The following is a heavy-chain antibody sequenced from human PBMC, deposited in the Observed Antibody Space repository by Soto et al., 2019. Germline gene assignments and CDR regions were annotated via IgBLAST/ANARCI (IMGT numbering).Heavy chain of an antibody. V-gene: IGHV3-23*01. J-gene: IGHJ2*01. CDR2: ISGSGGST. Sequence: GGSLRLSCAASGFTFSSYAMSWVRQAPGKGLEWVSAISGSGGSTYYADSVKGRFTISRDNSKNTLYLQMNSLRAEDTAVYYCAKVLYCSGGSCYSRYFDLWGRGTLVTVSS. CDR3: AKVLYCSGGSCYSRYFDL. D-gene: IGHD2-15*01. CDR1: GFTFSSYA.